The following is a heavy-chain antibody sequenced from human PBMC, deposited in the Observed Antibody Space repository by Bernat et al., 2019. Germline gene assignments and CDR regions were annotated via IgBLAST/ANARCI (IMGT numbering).Heavy chain of an antibody. CDR3: ARGALFRDYFMDV. V-gene: IGHV6-1*01. J-gene: IGHJ6*03. D-gene: IGHD5-24*01. CDR1: GDSVSSNSAA. Sequence: QVQLQQSGPGLVKPSQTLSLTCAISGDSVSSNSAAWNWIRQSPSRGLEWLGRTYYRSKWSDNYAVSVKSRITINRDTSKNQFSLQLNSATPEDTAVYYCARGALFRDYFMDVWGKGTTVTVSS. CDR2: TYYRSKWSD.